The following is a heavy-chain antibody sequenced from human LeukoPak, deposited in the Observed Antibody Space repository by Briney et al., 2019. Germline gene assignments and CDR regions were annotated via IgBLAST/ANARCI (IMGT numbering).Heavy chain of an antibody. V-gene: IGHV1-46*01. D-gene: IGHD6-6*01. CDR1: GYTFTSYY. CDR2: INPSGGST. Sequence: ASVKVSCKASGYTFTSYYMHWVRQAPGQGLEWMGIINPSGGSTSYAQRFQGRVTMTRDMSTSTVYMELSSLRSEDTAVYYCARDRLYSSSVNWYFDLWGRGTLVTVSS. CDR3: ARDRLYSSSVNWYFDL. J-gene: IGHJ2*01.